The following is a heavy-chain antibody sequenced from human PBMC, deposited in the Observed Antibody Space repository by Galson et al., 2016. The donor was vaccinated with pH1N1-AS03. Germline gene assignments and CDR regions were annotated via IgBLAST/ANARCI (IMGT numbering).Heavy chain of an antibody. CDR1: GYNFTGYY. CDR3: ARAEYYYHSSGFYPWQFDY. D-gene: IGHD3-22*01. J-gene: IGHJ4*02. V-gene: IGHV1-69*13. Sequence: SVKVSCKASGYNFTGYYIQWVRQAHGQGLEWMGGFIPNLGTVNYAQKFQGRVTTTADGSTSAAYVELSSLRSEDTAVYYCARAEYYYHSSGFYPWQFDYWGQGTLVTVSS. CDR2: FIPNLGTV.